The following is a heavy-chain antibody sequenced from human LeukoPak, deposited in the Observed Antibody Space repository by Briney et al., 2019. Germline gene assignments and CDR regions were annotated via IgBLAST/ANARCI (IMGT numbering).Heavy chain of an antibody. CDR3: AKAGTYMVRGVIMDY. CDR2: IKQDGSEK. J-gene: IGHJ4*02. D-gene: IGHD3-10*01. CDR1: GFTFSSYW. V-gene: IGHV3-7*03. Sequence: GGSLRLSCAASGFTFSSYWMSWVRQAPGKGLEWVANIKQDGSEKYYVDSVKGRFTISRDNAKNSLYLQMNSLRAEDTAVYYCAKAGTYMVRGVIMDYWGQGTLVTVSS.